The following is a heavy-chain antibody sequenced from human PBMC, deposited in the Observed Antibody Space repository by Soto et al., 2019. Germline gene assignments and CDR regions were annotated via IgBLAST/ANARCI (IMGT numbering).Heavy chain of an antibody. J-gene: IGHJ6*02. CDR2: IIPISGTS. CDR3: ARSQGSSTSLEIYYYYYYGMDV. CDR1: GGTFSSYA. Sequence: QVQLVQSGAEVKKPGSSVKVSCKASGGTFSSYAISWVRQAPGQGLEWMGGIIPISGTSNYSQKSQGRVTITAAESTSTAYMGLSSLRSEDTAVYYCARSQGSSTSLEIYYYYYYGMDVWGQGTTVTVSS. V-gene: IGHV1-69*01. D-gene: IGHD2-2*01.